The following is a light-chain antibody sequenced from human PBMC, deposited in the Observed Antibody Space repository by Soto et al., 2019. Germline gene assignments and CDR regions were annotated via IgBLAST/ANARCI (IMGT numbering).Light chain of an antibody. V-gene: IGKV1-5*03. CDR3: QQYDSYSRPT. J-gene: IGKJ4*01. CDR2: KAS. CDR1: QSVSDW. Sequence: DIQMTQSPSTLSASVGDRVTITCRASQSVSDWLAWYQHKPGKTPKLLIYKASTLESGVPSRFSGFGSGTEFTLAISSLQPEDFATYYCQQYDSYSRPTFGGGTKVDIK.